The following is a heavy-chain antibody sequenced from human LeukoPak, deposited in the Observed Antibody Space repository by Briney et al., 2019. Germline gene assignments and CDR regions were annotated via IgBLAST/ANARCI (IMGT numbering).Heavy chain of an antibody. CDR1: GGSIGTYY. CDR3: VRDGPSWGLL. CDR2: IYTTGSA. D-gene: IGHD3-16*01. V-gene: IGHV4-4*07. J-gene: IGHJ4*02. Sequence: SETLSLTCTVSGGSIGTYYWSWIRQPAGKGLEWIGRIYTTGSANYNPSLKCRVTMSLDTSKNQFSLKLSSVTAADTAVYYCVRDGPSWGLLWGQGALVTVSS.